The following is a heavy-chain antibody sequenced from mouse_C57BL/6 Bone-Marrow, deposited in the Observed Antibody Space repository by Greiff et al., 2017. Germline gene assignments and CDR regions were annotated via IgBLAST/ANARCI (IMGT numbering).Heavy chain of an antibody. CDR2: IYPRDGST. V-gene: IGHV1-78*01. CDR3: AAEDGYYDWYFDV. J-gene: IGHJ1*03. Sequence: VKLQQSDAELVKPGASVKISCKVSGYTFTDYTIHWMKQRPEQGLEWIGYIYPRDGSTKYNEKFKGKATLTADKSSSTAYMQLNSLTSEDSAVYFCAAEDGYYDWYFDVWGTGTTVTVSS. D-gene: IGHD2-3*01. CDR1: GYTFTDYT.